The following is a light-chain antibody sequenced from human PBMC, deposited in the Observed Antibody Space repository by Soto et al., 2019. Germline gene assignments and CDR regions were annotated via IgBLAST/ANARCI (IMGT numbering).Light chain of an antibody. CDR1: QSVSSK. CDR3: QQRSNWPS. V-gene: IGKV3-11*01. CDR2: DAS. J-gene: IGKJ5*01. Sequence: EIVMTQSPATLSLSPGQRATLSCRASQSVSSKLAWYQQKPGLAPRLLIYDASNRATGIPARFSGSGSGTDFTLTISSLEPEDFAVYYCQQRSNWPSFGQGTRLEIK.